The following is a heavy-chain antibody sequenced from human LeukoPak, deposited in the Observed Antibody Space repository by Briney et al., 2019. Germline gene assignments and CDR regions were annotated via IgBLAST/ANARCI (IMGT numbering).Heavy chain of an antibody. J-gene: IGHJ4*02. D-gene: IGHD4-23*01. CDR3: AKDVSYGGH. V-gene: IGHV3-23*01. Sequence: PGGSLRLSCAASGFTFDDYGMSWVRQAPGKGLEWVSAISGSGGSTYYADSVKGRFTISRDNSKNTLYLQMNSLRAEDTAVYYCAKDVSYGGHWGQGTLVTVSS. CDR2: ISGSGGST. CDR1: GFTFDDYG.